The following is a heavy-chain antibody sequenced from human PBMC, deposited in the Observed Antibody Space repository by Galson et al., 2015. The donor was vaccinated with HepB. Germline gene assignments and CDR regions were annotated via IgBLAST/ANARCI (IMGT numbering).Heavy chain of an antibody. J-gene: IGHJ4*02. Sequence: SLRHSCAASGFTFNSYSMNWVRQAPGKGLEWVSSISSSSSYIYYADSVKGRFTISRDNAKNSLYLQMNSLRAEDTAVYYCARDAKYSSGWPGDFDYWGQGTLVTVSS. CDR1: GFTFNSYS. V-gene: IGHV3-21*01. D-gene: IGHD6-19*01. CDR3: ARDAKYSSGWPGDFDY. CDR2: ISSSSSYI.